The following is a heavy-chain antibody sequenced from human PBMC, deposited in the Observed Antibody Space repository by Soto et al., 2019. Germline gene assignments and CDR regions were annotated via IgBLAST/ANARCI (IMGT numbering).Heavy chain of an antibody. Sequence: GGSLRLSCAASGFTFSSYSMNWVRQAPGKGLEWVSYISSSSSTTYYADSVKGRFTISRDNSKNTLYLQMNSLKTEDTAVYYCTRLVEQKSGYSDYWGQGTLVTVSS. J-gene: IGHJ4*02. CDR1: GFTFSSYS. CDR3: TRLVEQKSGYSDY. V-gene: IGHV3-48*01. CDR2: ISSSSSTT. D-gene: IGHD1-26*01.